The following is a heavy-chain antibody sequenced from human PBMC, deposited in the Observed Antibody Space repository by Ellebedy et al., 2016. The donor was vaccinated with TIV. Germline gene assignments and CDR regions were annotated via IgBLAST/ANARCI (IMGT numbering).Heavy chain of an antibody. V-gene: IGHV3-23*01. CDR2: ISGSGGST. Sequence: GESLRISCAASGFTFSSYAMSWVRQAPGKGLEWVSGISGSGGSTYYADSVKGRFTISRDNSKNTRYLQMNSLRAEDTAVYYCAKDTWFGESDYWGQGTLVTVSS. CDR3: AKDTWFGESDY. J-gene: IGHJ4*02. CDR1: GFTFSSYA. D-gene: IGHD3-10*01.